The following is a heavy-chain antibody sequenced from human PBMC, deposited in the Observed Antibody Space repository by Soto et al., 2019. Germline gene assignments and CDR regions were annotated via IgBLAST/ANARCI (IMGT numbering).Heavy chain of an antibody. CDR1: GGTFSSYA. V-gene: IGHV1-69*13. Sequence: ASVKVSCKASGGTFSSYAISWVRQASGQGLEWMGGIIPIFGTANYAQKFQGRVTITADESTSTAYMELSSLRSEDTAVYYCARVRGAAAPAALLDAFDIWGQGTMVTVSS. D-gene: IGHD3-10*01. CDR3: ARVRGAAAPAALLDAFDI. CDR2: IIPIFGTA. J-gene: IGHJ3*02.